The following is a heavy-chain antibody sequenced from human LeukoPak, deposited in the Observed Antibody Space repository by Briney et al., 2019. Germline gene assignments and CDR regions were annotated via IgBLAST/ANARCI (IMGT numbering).Heavy chain of an antibody. J-gene: IGHJ4*02. D-gene: IGHD3-22*01. CDR2: IYYSGST. Sequence: PSQTLSLTCTVSGGSISSGDYYWRWVRQPPGRGLEWVGNIYYSGSTYYNPSLKSRVTISVHPSKNQFSLKLSSVTAADTAVYYCARVYDSSGYYYNCYFDYWGQGTLVTVSS. V-gene: IGHV4-30-4*08. CDR3: ARVYDSSGYYYNCYFDY. CDR1: GGSISSGDYY.